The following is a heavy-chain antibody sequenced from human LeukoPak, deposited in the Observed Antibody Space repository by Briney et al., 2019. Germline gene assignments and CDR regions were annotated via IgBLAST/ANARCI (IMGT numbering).Heavy chain of an antibody. D-gene: IGHD3-22*01. V-gene: IGHV3-48*01. Sequence: GGSLRLSCVASGFTFRGYSRNWIRQAPGKGLEWVSYISSSSSTIYYADSVKGRFTISRDNAKRSLYLQMNSLRAEDTAVYYCAREGGSDYYDSSGYYYFDYWGQGTLVTVSS. CDR2: ISSSSSTI. CDR3: AREGGSDYYDSSGYYYFDY. CDR1: GFTFRGYS. J-gene: IGHJ4*02.